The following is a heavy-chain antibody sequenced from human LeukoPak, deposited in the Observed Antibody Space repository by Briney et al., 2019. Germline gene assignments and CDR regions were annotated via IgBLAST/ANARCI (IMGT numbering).Heavy chain of an antibody. J-gene: IGHJ4*02. V-gene: IGHV1-2*06. CDR1: GYTFTGYY. CDR3: ARICSSTSCFFDY. CDR2: INPNSGGT. D-gene: IGHD2-2*01. Sequence: ASVKVSCKASGYTFTGYYMHWVRLAPGQGLEWMGRINPNSGGTNYAQKFQGRVTMTRDTSISTAYMELSRLRSDDTAVYYCARICSSTSCFFDYWGQGTLVTVSS.